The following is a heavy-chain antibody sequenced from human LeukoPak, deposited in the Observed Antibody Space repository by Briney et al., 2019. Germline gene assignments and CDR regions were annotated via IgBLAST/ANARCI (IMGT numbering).Heavy chain of an antibody. CDR3: AKASGVPWADYAFDI. V-gene: IGHV3-11*04. Sequence: GGSLRLSCAASGFTFSDYYMSWIRQAPGKGLERISYISSSGSAIHYADSVKGRFTISRDNSKNTLYVQMDSLRAEDTAVYYCAKASGVPWADYAFDIWGQGTMVSVSS. CDR2: ISSSGSAI. CDR1: GFTFSDYY. J-gene: IGHJ3*02. D-gene: IGHD3-10*01.